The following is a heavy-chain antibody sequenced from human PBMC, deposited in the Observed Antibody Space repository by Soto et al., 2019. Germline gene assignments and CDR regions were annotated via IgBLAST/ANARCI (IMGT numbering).Heavy chain of an antibody. V-gene: IGHV1-2*04. CDR1: GYTFTGYY. J-gene: IGHJ4*02. CDR3: ATQRGGFPTSTFDY. CDR2: INPNSGGT. Sequence: QVQLVQSGAEVKKPGASVRVSCKASGYTFTGYYMHWVRQAPGQGLEWMGWINPNSGGTNFAQRFQGWVTMTRDTSISTAYMELSRLSSDDTAVYYCATQRGGFPTSTFDYWGQGTLVTVSS. D-gene: IGHD3-16*01.